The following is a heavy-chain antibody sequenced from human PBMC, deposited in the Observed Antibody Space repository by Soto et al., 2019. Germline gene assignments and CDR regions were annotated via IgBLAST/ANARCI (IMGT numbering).Heavy chain of an antibody. Sequence: PSETLSLTCTVSGGSISSYYWSWIRQPPGRGLEWIGYIYYSGSTNYNPSLKSRVTISVDTSKNQFSLKLSSVTAADTAVYYCAGAHCSSTSCYVGTFDYWGQGTRVTVSS. CDR2: IYYSGST. CDR1: GGSISSYY. CDR3: AGAHCSSTSCYVGTFDY. D-gene: IGHD2-2*01. J-gene: IGHJ4*02. V-gene: IGHV4-59*01.